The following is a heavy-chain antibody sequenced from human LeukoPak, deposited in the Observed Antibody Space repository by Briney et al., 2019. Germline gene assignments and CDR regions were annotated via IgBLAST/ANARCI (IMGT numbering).Heavy chain of an antibody. Sequence: GGSLRLSCAASGFTFSAYAMHWVRRAPGKGLHWVSAISSNAESAYYADPVQGRFTISRDNSKNMLYLQMDSLWAEDTAVYYCAKGAATLADGPDSWGQGTLVTVSS. J-gene: IGHJ4*02. D-gene: IGHD6-13*01. CDR2: ISSNAESA. CDR3: AKGAATLADGPDS. V-gene: IGHV3-23*01. CDR1: GFTFSAYA.